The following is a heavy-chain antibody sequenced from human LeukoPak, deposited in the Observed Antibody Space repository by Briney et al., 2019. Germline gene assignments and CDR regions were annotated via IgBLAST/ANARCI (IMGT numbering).Heavy chain of an antibody. CDR2: IIPIFGTA. V-gene: IGHV1-69*05. CDR1: GGTFSSYA. J-gene: IGHJ4*01. Sequence: SVKVSCKASGGTFSSYAISWVRQAPGQGLEWMGRIIPIFGTASYAQKFQGRVTITTDESTSTAYMELSSLRSEDTAVYYCARDGVAPGLYFDLWGQGTLVTVSS. CDR3: ARDGVAPGLYFDL. D-gene: IGHD6-13*01.